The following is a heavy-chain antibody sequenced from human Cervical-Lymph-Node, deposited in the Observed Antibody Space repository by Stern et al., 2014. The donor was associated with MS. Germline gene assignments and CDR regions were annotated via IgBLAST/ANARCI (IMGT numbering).Heavy chain of an antibody. CDR2: MSHDGNEK. CDR1: GFTFRNYA. CDR3: AREGEKASTTAFDS. D-gene: IGHD3-16*01. V-gene: IGHV3-30*01. J-gene: IGHJ4*02. Sequence: VQLLESGGGAVQPGKSLRLSCAASGFTFRNYAMHWVRQAPGKGLEWVAVMSHDGNEKYYADSLRGRFTISRDNSRNTLYLQMNSLGADDTAVYYCAREGEKASTTAFDSWGQGTLVTVS.